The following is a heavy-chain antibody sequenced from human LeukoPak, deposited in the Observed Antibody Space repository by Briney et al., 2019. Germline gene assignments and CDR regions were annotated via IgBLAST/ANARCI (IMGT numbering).Heavy chain of an antibody. CDR1: GFTFSSYA. V-gene: IGHV3-64*01. CDR2: ISSNGGST. Sequence: GGSLRLSCAASGFTFSSYAMHWVRQAPGKALEYVSGISSNGGSTYYANSVKDRFTISRDNSKNTLYLQMGSLRAEDMAVYYCARRSSTLTIFDYWGQGTLVTVSS. J-gene: IGHJ4*02. CDR3: ARRSSTLTIFDY. D-gene: IGHD4-4*01.